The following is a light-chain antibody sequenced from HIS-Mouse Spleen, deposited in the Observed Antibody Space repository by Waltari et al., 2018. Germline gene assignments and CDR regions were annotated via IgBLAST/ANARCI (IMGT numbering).Light chain of an antibody. Sequence: SYELTQPPSVSVSPGQTARITCSGDALPKKYAYWYQQKSGPAPVLVIYEDSKRLSGSAGRFSGSSSGTMATLTISGAKVEDEADYYCYSTDSSGNHRVFGGGTKLTVL. V-gene: IGLV3-10*01. CDR2: EDS. CDR1: ALPKKY. CDR3: YSTDSSGNHRV. J-gene: IGLJ2*01.